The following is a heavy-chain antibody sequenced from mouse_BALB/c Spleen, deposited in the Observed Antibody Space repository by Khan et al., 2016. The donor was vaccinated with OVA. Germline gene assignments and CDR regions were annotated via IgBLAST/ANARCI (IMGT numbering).Heavy chain of an antibody. D-gene: IGHD1-2*01. CDR1: GYSITSGYG. Sequence: EVKLEESGPGLVKPSQSLSLTCTVTGYSITSGYGWNWIRQFPGNKLEWMGYISYSGSTNYNPSLKRRISINRDTSKNQFFLQLNSVTTEDTATYYCARTARIKYWGQGTTLTVSS. J-gene: IGHJ2*01. CDR2: ISYSGST. V-gene: IGHV3-2*02. CDR3: ARTARIKY.